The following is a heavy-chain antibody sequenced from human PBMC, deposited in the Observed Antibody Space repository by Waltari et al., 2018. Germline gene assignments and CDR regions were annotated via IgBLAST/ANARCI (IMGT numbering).Heavy chain of an antibody. Sequence: QVQLVESGGGVVQPGRSLRLSCAASGFTFSSYAMHWVRPAPGKGLEWVAGISYDGSNKYYADSVKGRFTISRDNSKNTLYLQMNSLRAEDTAVYYCARDALSGYYYYYGMDVWGQGTTVTVSS. D-gene: IGHD1-26*01. V-gene: IGHV3-30-3*01. J-gene: IGHJ6*02. CDR2: ISYDGSNK. CDR1: GFTFSSYA. CDR3: ARDALSGYYYYYGMDV.